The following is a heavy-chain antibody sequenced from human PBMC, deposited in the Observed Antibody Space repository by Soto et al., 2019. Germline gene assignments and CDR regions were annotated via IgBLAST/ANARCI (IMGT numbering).Heavy chain of an antibody. Sequence: GGSLRLSCAASGCTFISYAMSWVRQAPGKGLEWVSGISGSGDSTYYADSVKGRFTISRANSKNTLYLQMNSLRAEDTALYYCAKDGDFWSGYYPNDAFAIWGQGTMVPVSS. V-gene: IGHV3-23*01. CDR3: AKDGDFWSGYYPNDAFAI. CDR2: ISGSGDST. D-gene: IGHD3-3*01. CDR1: GCTFISYA. J-gene: IGHJ3*02.